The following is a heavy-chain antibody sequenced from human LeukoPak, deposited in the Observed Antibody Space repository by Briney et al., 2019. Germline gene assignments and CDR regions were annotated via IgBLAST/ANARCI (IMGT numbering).Heavy chain of an antibody. CDR1: GGSISSSSYY. V-gene: IGHV4-39*07. CDR2: IYYSGST. Sequence: SETLSLTCTVSGGSISSSSYYWGWIRQPPGEGLEWIGSIYYSGSTYYNPSLKSRVTISVDTSKNQFSLKLSSVTAADTAVYYCAKDHGRDYYGSGRYDYWGQGTLVTVSS. J-gene: IGHJ4*02. D-gene: IGHD3-10*01. CDR3: AKDHGRDYYGSGRYDY.